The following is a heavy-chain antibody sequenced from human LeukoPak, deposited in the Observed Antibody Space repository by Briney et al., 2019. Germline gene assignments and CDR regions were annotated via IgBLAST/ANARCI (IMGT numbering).Heavy chain of an antibody. CDR2: ISSNGGST. CDR1: GFTFSSYA. CDR3: ARDRGDGYFDY. V-gene: IGHV3-64*01. Sequence: PGGSLRLSCAASGFTFSSYAMHWVRQAPGKGLEYVSAISSNGGSTYYANSVKGRFTISRDNSKNTLYLQMGSLRAEDMAVYYCARDRGDGYFDYWGQGTLVTVSS. D-gene: IGHD3-16*01. J-gene: IGHJ4*02.